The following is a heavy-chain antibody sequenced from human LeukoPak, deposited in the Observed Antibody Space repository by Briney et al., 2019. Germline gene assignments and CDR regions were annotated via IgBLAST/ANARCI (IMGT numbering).Heavy chain of an antibody. CDR2: ISSSSSYI. CDR1: GFTFSSYS. J-gene: IGHJ4*02. CDR3: ARDLKLHYFDY. Sequence: GGSLRLSCAASGFTFSSYSMNWVRQAPGKGLEWVSSISSSSSYIYYADSVKGRFTISRDNAKNSLYLQMNSLRAEDTAVYYCARDLKLHYFDYWGQGTLVTVSS. D-gene: IGHD4-23*01. V-gene: IGHV3-21*01.